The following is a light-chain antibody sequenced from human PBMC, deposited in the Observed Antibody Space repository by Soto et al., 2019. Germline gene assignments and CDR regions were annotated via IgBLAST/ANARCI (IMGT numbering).Light chain of an antibody. J-gene: IGKJ5*01. CDR1: ESVSTN. CDR2: DSS. V-gene: IGKV3-11*01. Sequence: EIEMTQSPATLSLAPGERSTRSCRASESVSTNLAWYQQRPGQPPRLLIFDSSNRATGVPVRFSGSGSGTVFTLTIGSLEPEDSAVYYCQQRKNWPPITFGQGTRLEI. CDR3: QQRKNWPPIT.